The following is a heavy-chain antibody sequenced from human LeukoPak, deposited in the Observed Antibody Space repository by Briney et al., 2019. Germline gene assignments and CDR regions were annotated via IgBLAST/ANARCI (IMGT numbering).Heavy chain of an antibody. D-gene: IGHD2-8*01. J-gene: IGHJ6*02. CDR1: GFTFNTYW. Sequence: PGGSLRLSCAASGFTFNTYWMNWVRRAPGKGLEWVANIRQDGSEKYFVDSVKGRFTISRDNAKNSLYLQMNSLRAEDTAVYYCARDNGANYYYYGMDVWGQGTTVTVSS. CDR2: IRQDGSEK. V-gene: IGHV3-7*01. CDR3: ARDNGANYYYYGMDV.